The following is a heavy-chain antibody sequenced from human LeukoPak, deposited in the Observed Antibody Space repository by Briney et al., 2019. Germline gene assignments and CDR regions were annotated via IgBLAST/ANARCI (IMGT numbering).Heavy chain of an antibody. V-gene: IGHV3-74*01. CDR3: ARGGRYAYFLDY. CDR1: GFPFSSFW. D-gene: IGHD3-16*01. J-gene: IGHJ4*02. CDR2: IKSDGSET. Sequence: GGSLRLSCAASGFPFSSFWMHWVRQAPGKGLEWVSLIKSDGSETDYADSVKGRFTISRDNARNTLYLQMNSLRVEDTAVYYCARGGRYAYFLDYWGQGTLVTVSS.